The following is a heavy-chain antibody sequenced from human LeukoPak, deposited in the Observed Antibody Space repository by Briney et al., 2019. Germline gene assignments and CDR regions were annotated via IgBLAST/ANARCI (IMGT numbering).Heavy chain of an antibody. Sequence: GSLRLSCAASGFPFSNSGMNWVRQAPGKGLEWVSTISGSGDSTYYADSVKGRFTSSRDNSKNTLYLQMNSLRAEDTAVYYCAKGAYYADWGQGTLVTVSS. CDR1: GFPFSNSG. CDR3: AKGAYYAD. D-gene: IGHD3-3*01. J-gene: IGHJ4*02. CDR2: ISGSGDST. V-gene: IGHV3-23*01.